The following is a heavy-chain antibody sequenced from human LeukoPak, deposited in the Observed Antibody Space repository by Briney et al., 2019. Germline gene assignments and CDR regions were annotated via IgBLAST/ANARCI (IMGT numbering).Heavy chain of an antibody. V-gene: IGHV3-30-3*01. D-gene: IGHD3-3*01. CDR2: ISYDANIGSNK. CDR3: ARDGGYDFWSGYYQDY. J-gene: IGHJ4*02. Sequence: GGSLRLSCSASGFTFSSYAMHWVRQAPGKGLEWVALISYDANIGSNKYYADSMKGRFTISRDNSKNTLYLQMNSLRAEDTAVYYCARDGGYDFWSGYYQDYWGQGTLVTVSS. CDR1: GFTFSSYA.